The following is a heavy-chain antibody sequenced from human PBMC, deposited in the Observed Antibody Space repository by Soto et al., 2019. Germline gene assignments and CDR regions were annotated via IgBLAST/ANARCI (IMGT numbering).Heavy chain of an antibody. CDR2: IYYSGST. Sequence: ETLSLTCTVSGGSINNYYWNWIRQPPGKGLEWIGNIYYSGSTNYNPSLKSRVTISIDTSKEEFSLNLNSVAAADTAVYYCAVSTGSSQYYFDSVGQGALVTVSS. CDR1: GGSINNYY. CDR3: AVSTGSSQYYFDS. D-gene: IGHD3-22*01. J-gene: IGHJ4*02. V-gene: IGHV4-59*03.